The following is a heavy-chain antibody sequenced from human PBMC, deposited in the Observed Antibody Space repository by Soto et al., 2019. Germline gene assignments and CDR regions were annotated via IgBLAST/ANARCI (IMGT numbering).Heavy chain of an antibody. CDR1: GFTFSSYA. Sequence: QVQLVESGGGVVQPGRSLRLSCAASGFTFSSYAMHWVRQAPGKGLEWVAVISYDGSNKYYADSVKDRFTISRDNSKNTLYLQMNSLRAEDTAVYYCASPGGYYGSGSFDYWGQGTLVTVSS. CDR2: ISYDGSNK. D-gene: IGHD3-10*01. V-gene: IGHV3-30-3*01. CDR3: ASPGGYYGSGSFDY. J-gene: IGHJ4*02.